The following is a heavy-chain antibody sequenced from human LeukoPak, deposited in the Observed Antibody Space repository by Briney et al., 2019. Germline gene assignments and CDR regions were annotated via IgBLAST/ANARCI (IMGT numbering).Heavy chain of an antibody. CDR2: FYHTGST. V-gene: IGHV4-59*11. Sequence: KASETLSLTCTVSGASISTHYWSWIRQAPGKGLQFIGSFYHTGSTYYNPSLESRVTISEDTSKNQISLKLRSATAADTAIYFCATSITWPQVFDVWGQGTLVPVSA. D-gene: IGHD3-3*02. CDR3: ATSITWPQVFDV. CDR1: GASISTHY. J-gene: IGHJ4*02.